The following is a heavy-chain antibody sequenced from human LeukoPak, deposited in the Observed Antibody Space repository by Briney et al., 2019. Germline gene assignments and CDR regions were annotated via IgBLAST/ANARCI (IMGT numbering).Heavy chain of an antibody. D-gene: IGHD3-22*01. CDR1: GFTFSSYS. J-gene: IGHJ4*02. CDR3: ARPVMLAYYDSSGYLDY. V-gene: IGHV3-21*01. CDR2: ISSSSSYI. Sequence: GGSLRLSCAASGFTFSSYSMTWVRQAPGKGLEWVSSISSSSSYIYYADSVKGRFTISRDNAKNSLYLQMNSLRAEDTAVYYCARPVMLAYYDSSGYLDYWGQGTLVTVSS.